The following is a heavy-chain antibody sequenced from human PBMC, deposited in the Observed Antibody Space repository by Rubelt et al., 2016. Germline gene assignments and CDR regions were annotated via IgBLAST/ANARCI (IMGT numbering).Heavy chain of an antibody. Sequence: QLQLQESGPGLVKPSETLSLTCTVSGGSFRSSNYYWSWIRQPPGKGLEWVGTISYSGSTYYNPSLKSRVPISVDTSKNQCSRRPGSVTAADTAVYYCARGSRGSGLDPWGQGTLVTVSS. D-gene: IGHD3-10*01. CDR1: GGSFRSSNYY. CDR2: ISYSGST. CDR3: ARGSRGSGLDP. V-gene: IGHV4-39*01. J-gene: IGHJ5*02.